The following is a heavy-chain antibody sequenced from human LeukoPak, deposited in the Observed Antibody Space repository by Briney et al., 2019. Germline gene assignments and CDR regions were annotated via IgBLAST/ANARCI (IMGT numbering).Heavy chain of an antibody. Sequence: GASVKVSCKASGHTFTGYYMHWVRQAPGQGLERMGWINPNSGGTNYAQKFQGRVTMTRDTSISTAYMELSRLRSDDTAVYYCASPQLGYCSSTSCYNDAFDMWGQGTMVTVSS. CDR3: ASPQLGYCSSTSCYNDAFDM. V-gene: IGHV1-2*02. D-gene: IGHD2-2*02. J-gene: IGHJ3*02. CDR1: GHTFTGYY. CDR2: INPNSGGT.